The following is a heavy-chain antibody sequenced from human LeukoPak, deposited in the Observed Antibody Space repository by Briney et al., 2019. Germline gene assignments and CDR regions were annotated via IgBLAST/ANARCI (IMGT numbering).Heavy chain of an antibody. CDR1: GFTFSSSS. J-gene: IGHJ4*02. Sequence: GGSLRLSCAASGFTFSSSSMNWVRQAPGKGLEWVSYISSRSDTIYYADSVKGRFTISRDNAKNSLYLQMNSLRDEDTAVYYCALRSTGALDYWGQGTLVTVSS. CDR3: ALRSTGALDY. CDR2: ISSRSDTI. V-gene: IGHV3-48*02. D-gene: IGHD1-26*01.